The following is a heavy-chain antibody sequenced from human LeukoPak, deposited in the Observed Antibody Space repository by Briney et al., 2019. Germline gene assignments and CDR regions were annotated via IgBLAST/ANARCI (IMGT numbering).Heavy chain of an antibody. J-gene: IGHJ3*02. Sequence: GGSLRLSCAASGFTFSSYEMNWVRQAPGKGLEWVSYISSSGSTIYYADSVKGRFTISRDNPKNSLYLQMNSLRAEDTAVYYCARAAGRGDVFDIWGQGTMVTVSS. CDR2: ISSSGSTI. V-gene: IGHV3-48*03. D-gene: IGHD6-19*01. CDR1: GFTFSSYE. CDR3: ARAAGRGDVFDI.